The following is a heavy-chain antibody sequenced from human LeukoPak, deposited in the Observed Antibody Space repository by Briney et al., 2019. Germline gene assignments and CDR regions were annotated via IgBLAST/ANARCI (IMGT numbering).Heavy chain of an antibody. J-gene: IGHJ4*02. CDR1: GFTFSSYA. CDR3: ARDSHSSGWYGSDY. V-gene: IGHV3-23*01. CDR2: ISGSGGST. Sequence: PGGSLRLSCAASGFTFSSYAMSWVRQAPGKGLEWVSAISGSGGSTYYADSVKGRFTISRDNSKNTLYLQMNSLRAEDTAVYYCARDSHSSGWYGSDYWGQGTLVTVSS. D-gene: IGHD6-19*01.